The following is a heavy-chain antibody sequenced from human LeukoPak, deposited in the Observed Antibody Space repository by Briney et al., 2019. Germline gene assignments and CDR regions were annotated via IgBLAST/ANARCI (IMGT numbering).Heavy chain of an antibody. D-gene: IGHD4-17*01. CDR3: AKNYGDYLFYFDY. V-gene: IGHV3-23*01. CDR1: GFTFSSYG. CDR2: ISGSDGST. Sequence: PGGSLRLSCAASGFTFSSYGMHWVRQAPGKGLEWVSTISGSDGSTYYADSVKGRFTISRDNSKNTLYLQMYSLRAEDTAVYYCAKNYGDYLFYFDYWGQGTLVTVSS. J-gene: IGHJ4*02.